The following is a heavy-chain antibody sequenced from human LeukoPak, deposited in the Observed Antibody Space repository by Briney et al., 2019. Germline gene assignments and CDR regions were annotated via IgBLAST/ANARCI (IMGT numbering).Heavy chain of an antibody. CDR1: GFAFNTYT. Sequence: SGGSLRLSCAASGFAFNTYTMNWVRQAPGKGLEWVAVIWYDGSNKYYADSVKGRFTISRDNSKNTLYLQMNSLRAEDTAVYYCAKGGTGSCYSNSDYWGQGTLVTVSS. CDR2: IWYDGSNK. V-gene: IGHV3-33*06. CDR3: AKGGTGSCYSNSDY. J-gene: IGHJ4*02. D-gene: IGHD3-22*01.